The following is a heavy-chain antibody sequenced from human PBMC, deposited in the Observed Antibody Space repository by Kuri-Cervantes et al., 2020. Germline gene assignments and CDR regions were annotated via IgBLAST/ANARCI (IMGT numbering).Heavy chain of an antibody. V-gene: IGHV3-23*01. CDR2: ISGSDGST. J-gene: IGHJ4*02. Sequence: ETLSLTCAASGFTFSSYGMSWVRQAPGKGLEWVSAISGSDGSTYYADSVKGRFTISRDNSKNTLYLQMNSLRAEDTAVYYCAKGGSTSGYAPLDYWGQGTLVTVSS. D-gene: IGHD2-2*01. CDR3: AKGGSTSGYAPLDY. CDR1: GFTFSSYG.